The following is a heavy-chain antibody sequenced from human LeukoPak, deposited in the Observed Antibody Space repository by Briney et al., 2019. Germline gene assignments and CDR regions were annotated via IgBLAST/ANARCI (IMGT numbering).Heavy chain of an antibody. V-gene: IGHV3-30*18. D-gene: IGHD6-6*01. CDR1: GFTFSSYG. Sequence: PGGSLRLSCAASGFTFSSYGMHWVRQAPGKGLEWVAVISYDGSNKYYADSVKDRFTISRDNSKNTLYLQMNSLRAEDTAVYYCAKDGWYSSSSGYFDYWGQGTLVTVSS. CDR2: ISYDGSNK. J-gene: IGHJ4*02. CDR3: AKDGWYSSSSGYFDY.